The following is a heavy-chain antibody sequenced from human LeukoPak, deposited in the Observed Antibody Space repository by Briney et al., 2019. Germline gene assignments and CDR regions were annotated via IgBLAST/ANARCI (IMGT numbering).Heavy chain of an antibody. Sequence: ASVKVSCKASGYTFTSYDINWVRQATGQGLEWMGWMNPNSGNTGYAQKFQGRVTITRNTSISTAYMELSSLRSEDTAVYYCARDRYFDWLLGGYYYGMDVWGQGTTVTVSS. CDR2: MNPNSGNT. V-gene: IGHV1-8*03. CDR1: GYTFTSYD. J-gene: IGHJ6*02. D-gene: IGHD3-9*01. CDR3: ARDRYFDWLLGGYYYGMDV.